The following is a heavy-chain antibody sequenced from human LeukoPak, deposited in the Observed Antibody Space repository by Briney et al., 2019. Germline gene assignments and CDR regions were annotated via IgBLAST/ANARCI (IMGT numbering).Heavy chain of an antibody. V-gene: IGHV1-2*02. CDR3: ARPMRLSSPPYYYGMDV. Sequence: ASVKVSCKASGYSFTGYYIHWVRQAPGQGLEWMGWINPNSGGTNYAQKFQGRVTMTRDTSISTAYMELSRLRSDDTAVYYCARPMRLSSPPYYYGMDVWGQGTTVTVSS. CDR2: INPNSGGT. D-gene: IGHD2-2*01. CDR1: GYSFTGYY. J-gene: IGHJ6*02.